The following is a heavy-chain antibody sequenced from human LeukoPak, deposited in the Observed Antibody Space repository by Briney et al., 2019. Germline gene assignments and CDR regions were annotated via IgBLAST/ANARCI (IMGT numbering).Heavy chain of an antibody. Sequence: SETLSLTCTVSGGSISSYYWSWIRQPPGKGLEWIGYIYYSGSTNYNPSLKSRVTISVDTSKNQLSLKLSSVTAAGTAVYYCARANSNYAFFDIWGQGTMVTVSS. CDR1: GGSISSYY. D-gene: IGHD4-11*01. J-gene: IGHJ3*02. CDR3: ARANSNYAFFDI. V-gene: IGHV4-59*01. CDR2: IYYSGST.